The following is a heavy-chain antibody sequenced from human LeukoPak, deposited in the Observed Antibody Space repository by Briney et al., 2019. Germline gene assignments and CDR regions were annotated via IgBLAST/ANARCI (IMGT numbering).Heavy chain of an antibody. D-gene: IGHD4-17*01. CDR2: INHSGST. V-gene: IGHV4-34*01. Sequence: SETLSLTCAVYGGSLSGYYWSWIRQPPGKGLEWIGEINHSGSTNYNPSLKSRVTISVDTSKNQFSLKLSSVTAADTAVYYCARGYGVIDYWGQGTLVTVSS. J-gene: IGHJ4*02. CDR3: ARGYGVIDY. CDR1: GGSLSGYY.